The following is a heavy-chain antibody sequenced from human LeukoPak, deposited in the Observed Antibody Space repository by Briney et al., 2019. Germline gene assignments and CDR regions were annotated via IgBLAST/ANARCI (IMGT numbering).Heavy chain of an antibody. CDR2: ISYDGSNK. Sequence: GGSLRLSCAASGFSLSSYGIHWVRQAPGKGLEWVSFISYDGSNKYYADSVKGRFTISRDNSKNTLSLQMNSLRVDDTAVYYCAKDRWVTANFFDYWGQGTLVTVSS. J-gene: IGHJ4*02. CDR1: GFSLSSYG. V-gene: IGHV3-30*18. D-gene: IGHD2-21*02. CDR3: AKDRWVTANFFDY.